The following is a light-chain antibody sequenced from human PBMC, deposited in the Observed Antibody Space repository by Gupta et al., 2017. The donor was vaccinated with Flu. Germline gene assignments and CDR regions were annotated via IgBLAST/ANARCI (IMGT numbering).Light chain of an antibody. CDR2: EDS. Sequence: QSALIQPASVSGSPGPSITISCTGTDSEVATYNLVSWYQQHPGEAPEIMIYEDSQRPAGISNCFSGSKSGNTASLTISGLQAEDEADYYCCSYETGNTYVFGRGTKVTVL. J-gene: IGLJ1*01. CDR3: CSYETGNTYV. V-gene: IGLV2-23*01. CDR1: DSEVATYNL.